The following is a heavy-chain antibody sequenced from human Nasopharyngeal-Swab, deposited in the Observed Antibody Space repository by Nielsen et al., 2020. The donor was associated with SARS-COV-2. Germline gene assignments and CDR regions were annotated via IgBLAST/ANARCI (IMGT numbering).Heavy chain of an antibody. CDR2: IIPIVGIP. CDR1: GGTFSSDG. CDR3: ARDSRIQLWLSFDY. Sequence: SVKVSCKASGGTFSSDGITWVRQVPGQGLEWMGRIIPIVGIPTYARKIQGRVTISADESTNTAYMELSSLRSEDTAVYYCARDSRIQLWLSFDYWGQGTLVTVSS. V-gene: IGHV1-69*04. D-gene: IGHD5-18*01. J-gene: IGHJ4*02.